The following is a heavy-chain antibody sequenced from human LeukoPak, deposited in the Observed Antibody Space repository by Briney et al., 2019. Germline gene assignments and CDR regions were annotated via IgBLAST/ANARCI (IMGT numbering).Heavy chain of an antibody. V-gene: IGHV3-73*01. CDR1: GFTFSGSA. Sequence: GGSLRLSCAASGFTFSGSAMHWVRQASGKGLEWVGRIRSKANSYATAYAASVKGRFSISRDDSKNTAYLQMNSLKTEDTAVYHRARRRGHSDSWGQGTLVTASP. J-gene: IGHJ5*01. CDR3: ARRRGHSDS. CDR2: IRSKANSYAT.